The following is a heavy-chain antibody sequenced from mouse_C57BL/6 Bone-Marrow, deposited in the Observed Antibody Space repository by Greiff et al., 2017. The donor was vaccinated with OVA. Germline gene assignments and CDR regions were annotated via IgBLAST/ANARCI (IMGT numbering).Heavy chain of an antibody. V-gene: IGHV5-4*01. J-gene: IGHJ4*01. CDR3: ARASSGDEAMDY. D-gene: IGHD3-2*02. CDR1: GFTFSSYA. CDR2: ISDGGSYT. Sequence: EVQLVASGGGLVKPGGSLKLSCAASGFTFSSYAMSWVRQTPETRLEWVATISDGGSYTYYPDNVQGRFTISRDNAKNNLYLQMSHLKSEDTARYYCARASSGDEAMDYWGQGTSVTVSS.